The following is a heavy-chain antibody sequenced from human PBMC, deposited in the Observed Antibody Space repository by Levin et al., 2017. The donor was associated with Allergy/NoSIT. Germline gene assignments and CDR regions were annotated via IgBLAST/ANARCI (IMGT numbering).Heavy chain of an antibody. J-gene: IGHJ2*01. CDR3: ARAATTMTDWYFDL. V-gene: IGHV3-21*01. CDR1: GLTFSSYS. Sequence: GGSLRLSCAASGLTFSSYSMNWVRQTPGKGLEWVSSISTTGSYIYYADSVKGRFSVSRDNAKNSLSLQMNSLRAEDTALYYCARAATTMTDWYFDLWGRGTLVTVSS. CDR2: ISTTGSYI. D-gene: IGHD4-17*01.